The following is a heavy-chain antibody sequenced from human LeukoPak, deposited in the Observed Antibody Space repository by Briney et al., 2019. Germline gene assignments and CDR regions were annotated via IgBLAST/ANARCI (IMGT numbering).Heavy chain of an antibody. CDR2: INHSGST. CDR3: ASKQGGAASQGPYYYYGMDV. CDR1: GGSFNGYY. J-gene: IGHJ6*02. D-gene: IGHD2-15*01. V-gene: IGHV4-34*01. Sequence: PSETLSLTCAVYGGSFNGYYWTWIRQPPGKGLEWIGEINHSGSTDYNPSLKSRVTISVDTSKNQFSLKLNSVTAADTAVYYCASKQGGAASQGPYYYYGMDVWGQGTTVTVSS.